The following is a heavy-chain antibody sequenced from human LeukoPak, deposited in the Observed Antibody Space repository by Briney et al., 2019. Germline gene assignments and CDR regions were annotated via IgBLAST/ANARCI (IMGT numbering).Heavy chain of an antibody. J-gene: IGHJ4*02. D-gene: IGHD3-10*01. Sequence: GGSLRLSCSASGFTFSRYAMHWVRQAPGKGLEYVSAISSNGGSTYYADSVKGRFTISRDNSKNTLYLQMSSLRAENTAVYYCVKDGSGSYYTYYFEYWGQGTLVTVSS. CDR1: GFTFSRYA. CDR2: ISSNGGST. V-gene: IGHV3-64D*06. CDR3: VKDGSGSYYTYYFEY.